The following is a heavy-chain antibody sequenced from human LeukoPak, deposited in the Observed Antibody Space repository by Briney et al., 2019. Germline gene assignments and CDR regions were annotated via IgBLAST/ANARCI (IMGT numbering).Heavy chain of an antibody. CDR1: GGSFSDYY. D-gene: IGHD6-19*01. Sequence: PSETLSLTCAVYGGSFSDYYWAWIRQSPGKGLEWIGQINHSGSTNYNPSLKSRVTISVDKSKNQFSLKLSSVTAADTAVYYCAEGYSSGWYLGYWGQGTLVTVSS. V-gene: IGHV4-34*01. CDR2: INHSGST. CDR3: AEGYSSGWYLGY. J-gene: IGHJ4*02.